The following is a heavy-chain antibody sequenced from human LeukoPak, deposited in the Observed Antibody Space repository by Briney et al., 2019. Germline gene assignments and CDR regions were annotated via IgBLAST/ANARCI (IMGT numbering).Heavy chain of an antibody. CDR2: IYSGGNT. J-gene: IGHJ4*02. CDR3: ARGFPYCGSTNCHYFDY. CDR1: GFAFSSSA. D-gene: IGHD2-2*01. V-gene: IGHV3-66*01. Sequence: GGSLRLSCAASGFAFSSSAMSWVRQAPGKGLEWAAIIYSGGNTYYADSVKGRFTISRDNSKNTLYLQMNSLRAEDTAVYYCARGFPYCGSTNCHYFDYWGQGTLVIVSS.